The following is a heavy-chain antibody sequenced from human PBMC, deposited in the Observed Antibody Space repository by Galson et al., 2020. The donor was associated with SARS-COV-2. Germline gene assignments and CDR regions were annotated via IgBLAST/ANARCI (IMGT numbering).Heavy chain of an antibody. CDR3: ARGGSAYCDDDCFDY. D-gene: IGHD2-21*01. CDR2: IQDGGTA. Sequence: SETLSLTCTVSGGSINRGGYYWTWIRQPPGKGLEWIGYIQDGGTASYNMSLRGRVTISVGASQNQFSLRLSSVTAADTAVYYCARGGSAYCDDDCFDYWGQGTLVTVSS. J-gene: IGHJ4*01. CDR1: GGSINRGGYY. V-gene: IGHV4-31*03.